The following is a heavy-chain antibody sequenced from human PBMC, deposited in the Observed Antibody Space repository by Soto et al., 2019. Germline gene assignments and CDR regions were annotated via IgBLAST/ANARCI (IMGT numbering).Heavy chain of an antibody. Sequence: SETLSLTCTVSGGSISSYYWSWIRQPPGKGLEWIGYIYYSGSTNYNPSLKSRVTISVDTSKNQFSLKLSSVTAADTAVYYCARDNPYYCSGGTCYEVFDYWGQGTLVTVSS. CDR1: GGSISSYY. J-gene: IGHJ4*02. CDR2: IYYSGST. D-gene: IGHD2-15*01. CDR3: ARDNPYYCSGGTCYEVFDY. V-gene: IGHV4-59*01.